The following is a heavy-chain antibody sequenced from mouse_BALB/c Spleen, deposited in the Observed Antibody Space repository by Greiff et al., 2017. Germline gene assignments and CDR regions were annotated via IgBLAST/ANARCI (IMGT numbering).Heavy chain of an antibody. CDR1: GYAFTNYL. CDR2: INPGSGGT. Sequence: QVQLQQSGAELVRPGTSVKVSCKASGYAFTNYLIEWVKQRPGQGLEWIGVINPGSGGTNYNEKFKVKATLTADKSSSTTYMQLSSLTSDDSAVDFCSGLLPWFAYWGQGTLVTVSA. CDR3: SGLLPWFAY. J-gene: IGHJ3*01. D-gene: IGHD2-10*01. V-gene: IGHV1-54*01.